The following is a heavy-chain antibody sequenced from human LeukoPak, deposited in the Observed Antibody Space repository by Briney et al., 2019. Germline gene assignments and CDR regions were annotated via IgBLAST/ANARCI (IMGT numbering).Heavy chain of an antibody. CDR3: ARGGTTYYYGSGSYYNALASY. J-gene: IGHJ4*02. D-gene: IGHD3-10*01. Sequence: SETLSLTCAVYGRSFSGYYWSWVRQPPGKGLEWIGEINHSGSTNYNPSLKSGVTISVDTSKNQFSLKLSSVTAADTAVYYCARGGTTYYYGSGSYYNALASYWGQGTLVTVSS. V-gene: IGHV4-34*01. CDR1: GRSFSGYY. CDR2: INHSGST.